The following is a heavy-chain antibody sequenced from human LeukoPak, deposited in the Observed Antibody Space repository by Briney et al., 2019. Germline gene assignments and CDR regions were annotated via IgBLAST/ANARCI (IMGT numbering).Heavy chain of an antibody. Sequence: GGSLRLSCAASGFTVSSNYMNWVRQAPGKGLEWVANIKQDGSEKYYVDSVKGRFTISRDNAKRSLYLQMNSLRAEDTAVYYCARDSGSFDYWGQGTLVTVSS. D-gene: IGHD5-12*01. CDR3: ARDSGSFDY. V-gene: IGHV3-7*01. J-gene: IGHJ4*02. CDR1: GFTVSSNY. CDR2: IKQDGSEK.